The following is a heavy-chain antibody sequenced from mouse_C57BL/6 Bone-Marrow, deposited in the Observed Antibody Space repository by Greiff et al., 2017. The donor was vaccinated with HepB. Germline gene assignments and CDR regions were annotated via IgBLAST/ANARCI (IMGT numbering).Heavy chain of an antibody. D-gene: IGHD2-1*01. Sequence: VQLQQPGAELVMPGASVKLSCKASGYTFTSYWMHWVKQRPGQGLEWIGEIDPSDSYTNYNQKFKGKSTLTVDKSSSTAYMQLSSLTSEDSAVYYCARIYYGNLAGFAYWGQGTLVTVSA. J-gene: IGHJ3*01. V-gene: IGHV1-69*01. CDR3: ARIYYGNLAGFAY. CDR2: IDPSDSYT. CDR1: GYTFTSYW.